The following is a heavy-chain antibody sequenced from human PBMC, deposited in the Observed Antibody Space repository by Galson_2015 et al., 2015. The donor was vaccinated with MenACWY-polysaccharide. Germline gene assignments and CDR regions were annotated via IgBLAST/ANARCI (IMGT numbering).Heavy chain of an antibody. V-gene: IGHV1-2*02. J-gene: IGHJ4*02. Sequence: SVKVSCKASGYTFSGYHIHWVRQAPGQGLEWMGWIHPNSGGTTFAQKFQGRVTMTRDTSVSTVYMELNSLRSDDTAVYHCGRGRYGTVSVSYSCQGTLVTVSS. CDR3: GRGRYGTVSVSY. CDR2: IHPNSGGT. CDR1: GYTFSGYH. D-gene: IGHD3-10*01.